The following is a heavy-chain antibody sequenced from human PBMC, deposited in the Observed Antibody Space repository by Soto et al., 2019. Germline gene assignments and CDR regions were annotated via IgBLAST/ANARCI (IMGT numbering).Heavy chain of an antibody. V-gene: IGHV4-39*07. CDR3: ARDMRVFGGIDV. J-gene: IGHJ6*02. CDR2: IYYSGST. Sequence: SETLSLTCTVSGGSISSSSYYWGWIRQPPGKGLEWIGSIYYSGSTYYNPSLKSRVTMSVDTSKNQVSLKLTSVTAADTAVYYCARDMRVFGGIDVWGQGTTVTVS. CDR1: GGSISSSSYY. D-gene: IGHD3-3*01.